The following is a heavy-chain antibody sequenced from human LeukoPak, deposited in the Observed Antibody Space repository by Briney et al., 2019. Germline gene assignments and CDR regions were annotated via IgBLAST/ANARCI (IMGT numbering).Heavy chain of an antibody. CDR2: IHPSGIF. V-gene: IGHV4-34*01. D-gene: IGHD5-24*01. J-gene: IGHJ5*02. CDR3: ARGRDRSKAGDR. Sequence: SETLSLTCAVYGGSCDASYCSWIREPPGKGLEWIGEIHPSGIFYYNSSLLSRVSISIDTSKSQFSLRLTSVTAADTAFYYCARGRDRSKAGDRWGQGSLVTVSS. CDR1: GGSCDASY.